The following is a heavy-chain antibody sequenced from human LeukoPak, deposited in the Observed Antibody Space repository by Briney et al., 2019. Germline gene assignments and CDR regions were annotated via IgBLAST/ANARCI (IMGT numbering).Heavy chain of an antibody. CDR3: AREFFSSGWYGKMDV. Sequence: SDTLSLTCTVSGGSISSGSYYWSWIRQPAGKGLEWIGRIYTSGSTNYNPSLKSRVTISVDTSKNQFSLKLSSVTAADTAVYYCAREFFSSGWYGKMDVWGQGTTVTVSS. CDR1: GGSISSGSYY. V-gene: IGHV4-61*02. D-gene: IGHD6-19*01. CDR2: IYTSGST. J-gene: IGHJ6*02.